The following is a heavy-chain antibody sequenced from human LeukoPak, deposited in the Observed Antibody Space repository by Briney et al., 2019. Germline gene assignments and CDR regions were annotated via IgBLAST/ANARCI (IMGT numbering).Heavy chain of an antibody. V-gene: IGHV4-38-2*02. CDR2: IYHSGST. CDR1: GYSISSGYY. D-gene: IGHD4-17*01. Sequence: SETLSLTCTVSGYSISSGYYWGWIRQPPGKGLEWIGSIYHSGSTYYNPSLKSQVTISVDTSKNQFSLKLSSVTAADTAVYYCASILGYGDYYFDYWGQGTLVTVSS. J-gene: IGHJ4*02. CDR3: ASILGYGDYYFDY.